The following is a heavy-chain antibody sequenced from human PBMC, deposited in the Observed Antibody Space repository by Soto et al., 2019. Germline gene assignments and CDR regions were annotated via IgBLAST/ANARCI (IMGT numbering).Heavy chain of an antibody. Sequence: QVQVVESGGGVVQPGRSLRLSCAASGFTFSNYGMHWVRQAPGKGLEWVAVISYDGNREYDIDSVKGRFTISRDNSENTVHLQMNSLRGEYTAVYYCAKDGDFRSFDGWLDAWGQGTLVTVSS. V-gene: IGHV3-30*18. D-gene: IGHD3-3*01. CDR1: GFTFSNYG. CDR3: AKDGDFRSFDGWLDA. CDR2: ISYDGNRE. J-gene: IGHJ5*02.